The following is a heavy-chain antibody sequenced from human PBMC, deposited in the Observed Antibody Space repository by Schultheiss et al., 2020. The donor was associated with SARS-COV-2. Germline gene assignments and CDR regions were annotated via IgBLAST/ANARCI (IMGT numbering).Heavy chain of an antibody. D-gene: IGHD3-22*01. CDR3: ARGRYYDSSGYSDY. J-gene: IGHJ4*02. CDR1: GYTFTGYY. CDR2: INPNSGGT. V-gene: IGHV1-2*02. Sequence: ASVKVSCKASGYTFTGYYMHWVRQAPGQGLEWMGWINPNSGGTNYAQKFQGRVTMTRDTSTSTVYMELSSLRSEDTAVYYCARGRYYDSSGYSDYWGQGTLVTVSS.